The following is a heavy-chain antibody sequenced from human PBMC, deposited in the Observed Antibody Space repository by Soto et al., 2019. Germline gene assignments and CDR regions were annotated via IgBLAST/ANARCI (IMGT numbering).Heavy chain of an antibody. V-gene: IGHV5-10-1*01. J-gene: IGHJ5*02. CDR3: ARHVSCSGGSCYSWFDP. Sequence: GESLKISCKGSGYSFTSYWISWVRQMPGKGLEWMGRIDPSDSYTNYSPSFQGHVTISADKSISTAYLQWSSPKASDTAMYYCARHVSCSGGSCYSWFDPWGQGTLVTVFS. CDR2: IDPSDSYT. CDR1: GYSFTSYW. D-gene: IGHD2-15*01.